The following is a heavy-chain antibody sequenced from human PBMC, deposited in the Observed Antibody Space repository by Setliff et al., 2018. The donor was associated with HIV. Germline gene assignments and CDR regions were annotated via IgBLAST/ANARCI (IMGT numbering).Heavy chain of an antibody. V-gene: IGHV3-23*01. CDR1: GFTLSTFS. D-gene: IGHD3-22*01. CDR3: AKGYYYDSGGGRVRAFDI. Sequence: RLSCAVSGFTLSTFSMSWVRQAPGKGLEWVSAISSKDGSTYYADSVRGRFTISRDNSKNTLYLQMNSLRAEDTAVYYCAKGYYYDSGGGRVRAFDIWGQGTMVTVSS. J-gene: IGHJ3*02. CDR2: ISSKDGST.